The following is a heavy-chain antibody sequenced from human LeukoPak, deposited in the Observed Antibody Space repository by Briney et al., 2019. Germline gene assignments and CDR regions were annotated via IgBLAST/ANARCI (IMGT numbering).Heavy chain of an antibody. CDR3: ARTGPYSSPIDY. CDR1: GGSISSYY. D-gene: IGHD6-13*01. Sequence: SETLSLTCTVSGGSISSYYWSWIRQPPGKGLEWIGYIYYSGSTNYNPSLKSRVTISVDTSKNQFSLKLSSVTAADTAVYYCARTGPYSSPIDYWGQGTLVTVSS. J-gene: IGHJ4*02. CDR2: IYYSGST. V-gene: IGHV4-59*08.